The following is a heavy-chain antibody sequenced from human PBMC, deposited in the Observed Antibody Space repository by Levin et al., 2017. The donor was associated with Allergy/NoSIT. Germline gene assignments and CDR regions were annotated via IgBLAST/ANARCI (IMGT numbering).Heavy chain of an antibody. J-gene: IGHJ5*02. V-gene: IGHV4-39*01. CDR1: GDSISSPGFH. CDR2: ISSSGIT. D-gene: IGHD6-13*01. Sequence: PSETLSLICAVSGDSISSPGFHWGWFRQPPGKGLEWIGSISSSGITYYNPSLQSRLTISVDTSTKQFSLKLTSVTATDTSVYYCAGGLTPYGSHAWGRGTLVTVSS. CDR3: AGGLTPYGSHA.